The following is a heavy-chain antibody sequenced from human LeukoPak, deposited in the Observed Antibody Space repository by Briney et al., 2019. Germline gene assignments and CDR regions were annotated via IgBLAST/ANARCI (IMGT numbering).Heavy chain of an antibody. CDR1: GYTFTSYG. D-gene: IGHD3-10*01. J-gene: IGHJ4*02. CDR2: ISAYNGNT. V-gene: IGHV1-18*01. CDR3: ARDTVLSATLWFGELLRFDY. Sequence: GASVKVSCKASGYTFTSYGISCVRQAPGQGLEWMGWISAYNGNTNYAQKLQGRVTMTTDTSTSTAYMELRSLRSDDTAVYYCARDTVLSATLWFGELLRFDYWGQGTLVTVSS.